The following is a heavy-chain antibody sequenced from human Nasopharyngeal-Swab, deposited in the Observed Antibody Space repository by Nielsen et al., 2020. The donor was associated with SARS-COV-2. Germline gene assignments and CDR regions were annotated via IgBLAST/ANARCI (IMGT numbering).Heavy chain of an antibody. J-gene: IGHJ3*02. CDR1: GFTFTSSA. V-gene: IGHV1-58*01. D-gene: IGHD3-22*01. CDR3: AASPNYYDSSGYPFDI. CDR2: IVVGSGNT. Sequence: SVKVSCKASGFTFTSSAVQWVRQARGQRLEWIGWIVVGSGNTNYAQKFQERVTITRDMSTSTAYMELSSLRSKDTAVYYCAASPNYYDSSGYPFDIWGQGTMVSVSS.